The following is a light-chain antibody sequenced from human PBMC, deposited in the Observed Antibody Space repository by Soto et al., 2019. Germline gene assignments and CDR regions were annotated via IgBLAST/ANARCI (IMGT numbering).Light chain of an antibody. J-gene: IGLJ3*02. V-gene: IGLV1-40*01. Sequence: QSVLTQPPSVSGAPGQRVTISCTGAGSNIGAGYAVHWYQQLPGTAPKLLIYGNINRPSGVPDRFFGSKSGSSASLTINGLQAEDEGDYYCTTWDDSLNGPVFGGGTKLTVL. CDR3: TTWDDSLNGPV. CDR2: GNI. CDR1: GSNIGAGYA.